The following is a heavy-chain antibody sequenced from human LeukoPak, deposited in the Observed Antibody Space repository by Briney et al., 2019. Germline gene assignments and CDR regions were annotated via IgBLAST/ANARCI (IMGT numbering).Heavy chain of an antibody. V-gene: IGHV4-34*01. Sequence: TSETLSLTCAVYGGSFGGYYWSWIRQPPGKGLEWIGEINHSGSTNYNPSLKSRVTISVDTSKNQFSLKLSSVTAADTAVYYCARTPSPNCSGGSCYRWFDPWGQGTLFTVSS. CDR2: INHSGST. D-gene: IGHD2-15*01. J-gene: IGHJ5*02. CDR1: GGSFGGYY. CDR3: ARTPSPNCSGGSCYRWFDP.